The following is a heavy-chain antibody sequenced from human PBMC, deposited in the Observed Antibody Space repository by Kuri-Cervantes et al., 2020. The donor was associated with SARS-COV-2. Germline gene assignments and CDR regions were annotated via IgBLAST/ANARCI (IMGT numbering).Heavy chain of an antibody. CDR1: GFTFSDYY. CDR3: ARDLRLGKSLDH. V-gene: IGHV3-11*04. D-gene: IGHD7-27*01. J-gene: IGHJ5*02. CDR2: ISSSGTTI. Sequence: GGSLRLSCAASGFTFSDYYMNWIRQAPGKGLEWVSYISSSGTTIHYADSMKGRFTISRDNAKNSVCLQMNSLRAEDTAVYYCARDLRLGKSLDHWGQGTLVTVSS.